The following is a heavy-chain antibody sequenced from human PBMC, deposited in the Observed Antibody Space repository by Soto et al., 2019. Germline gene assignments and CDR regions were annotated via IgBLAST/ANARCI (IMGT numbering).Heavy chain of an antibody. CDR1: GGSISSHY. CDR2: IYNTWST. D-gene: IGHD5-18*01. Sequence: SETLSLTCTVSGGSISSHYCRWSRQPPGKGLEWIGYIYNTWSTYYNPPLKSRVTISVDTSKSQFSLKLSSVTAADTAVYYCARHPGYGLYYFDYWGQGPLVTVS. V-gene: IGHV4-59*08. J-gene: IGHJ4*02. CDR3: ARHPGYGLYYFDY.